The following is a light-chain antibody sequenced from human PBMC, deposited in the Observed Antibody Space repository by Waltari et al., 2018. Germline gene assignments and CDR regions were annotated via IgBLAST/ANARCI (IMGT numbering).Light chain of an antibody. V-gene: IGLV3-19*01. CDR1: SLRSYY. CDR2: GKN. J-gene: IGLJ3*02. Sequence: SSELTQDPAVSVALGQTVRITCQGDSLRSYYASWYQQKPGQAPVLVIDGKNNRPSWIPDRFSDSSSGNTASLTITGAQAEDGADYYCNSRDSSGNHLRVFGGGTKLTVL. CDR3: NSRDSSGNHLRV.